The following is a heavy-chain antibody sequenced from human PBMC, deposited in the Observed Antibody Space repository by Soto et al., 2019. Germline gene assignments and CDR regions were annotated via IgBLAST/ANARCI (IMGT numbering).Heavy chain of an antibody. CDR3: ARVSGREVVTIYYYYGMDV. CDR1: GFTFSSYG. Sequence: PGGSLRLSCAASGFTFSSYGMHWVRQAPGKGLEWVAVISYDGSNKYYADSVKGRFTISRDNSKNTLYLQMNSLRAEDTAVYYCARVSGREVVTIYYYYGMDVWGQGTTVTVSS. CDR2: ISYDGSNK. V-gene: IGHV3-30*03. J-gene: IGHJ6*02. D-gene: IGHD2-21*02.